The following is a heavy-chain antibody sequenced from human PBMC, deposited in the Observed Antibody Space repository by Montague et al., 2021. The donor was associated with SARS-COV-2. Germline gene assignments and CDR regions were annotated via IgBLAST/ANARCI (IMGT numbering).Heavy chain of an antibody. D-gene: IGHD2-15*01. Sequence: SETLSLTCTVSGGSISSFYWSWFRQPPGKGLEWIGYISASGSTNYNPSLTSRVTMSVDTSKNQFSLKVNSVTAADTAVYYCARHYSATLPAVYWGQGTRVTVSS. CDR1: GGSISSFY. CDR2: ISASGST. CDR3: ARHYSATLPAVY. V-gene: IGHV4-59*08. J-gene: IGHJ4*02.